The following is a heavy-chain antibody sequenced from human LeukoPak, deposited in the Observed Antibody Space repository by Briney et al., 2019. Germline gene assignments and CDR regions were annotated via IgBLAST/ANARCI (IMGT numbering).Heavy chain of an antibody. J-gene: IGHJ5*02. CDR3: ARLTGYSSESWFDP. Sequence: PSETLSLTCTVSGGSISSISYYWGWIRQPPGKGLEWNGSIYYSGSTYYNPSLKSRVAISVDTSKNQFSLDLTSVTAADTAVYYCARLTGYSSESWFDPWGEGTLVTVSS. V-gene: IGHV4-39*07. CDR2: IYYSGST. CDR1: GGSISSISYY. D-gene: IGHD3-9*01.